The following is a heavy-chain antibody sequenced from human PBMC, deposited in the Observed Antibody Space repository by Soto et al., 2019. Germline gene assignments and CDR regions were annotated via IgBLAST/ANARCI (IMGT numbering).Heavy chain of an antibody. V-gene: IGHV3-48*02. CDR3: VIWSRTGNDTDY. Sequence: PGGSLGLSCAASGFTFSSYSMNWVRQAPGKGLEWVSYISSSSSTKYYADSVKGRFTISRDNAKNSLYLQMNSLRDEDTAVYYCVIWSRTGNDTDYWGQGTLVPGAS. D-gene: IGHD3-3*01. J-gene: IGHJ4*02. CDR2: ISSSSSTK. CDR1: GFTFSSYS.